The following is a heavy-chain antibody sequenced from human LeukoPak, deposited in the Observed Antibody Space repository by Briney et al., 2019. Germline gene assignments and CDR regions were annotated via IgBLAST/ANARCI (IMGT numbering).Heavy chain of an antibody. D-gene: IGHD4-17*01. V-gene: IGHV4-39*01. Sequence: SETLSLTCTVSGDSISSSSYYWGWIRQPPGKGLEWIGSFYYRGITYYNPSLKSRVTISVDTSKNQFSLKLSSVTAADTAVYYCASRGSYGDRLHFDYWGQGTLVTVSS. CDR3: ASRGSYGDRLHFDY. J-gene: IGHJ4*02. CDR2: FYYRGIT. CDR1: GDSISSSSYY.